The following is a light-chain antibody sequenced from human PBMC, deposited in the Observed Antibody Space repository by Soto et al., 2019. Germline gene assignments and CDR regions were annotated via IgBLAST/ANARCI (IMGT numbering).Light chain of an antibody. CDR2: DAS. CDR3: QQRSNWPPVIT. J-gene: IGKJ5*01. CDR1: QSFSSY. Sequence: EIVLTQSPATLSLSPGERATLSCRASQSFSSYLAWYQQKPGQAPRLLIYDASKRATGIPARFSGRGSGTDFHLTISSLEPEDFADYYCQQRSNWPPVITFGQGTRLEIK. V-gene: IGKV3-11*01.